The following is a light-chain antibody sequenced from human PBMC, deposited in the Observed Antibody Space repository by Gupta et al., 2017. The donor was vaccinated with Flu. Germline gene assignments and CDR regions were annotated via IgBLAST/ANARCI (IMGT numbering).Light chain of an antibody. CDR3: LQSYSTPLLT. CDR1: QSISNY. V-gene: IGKV1-39*01. J-gene: IGKJ3*01. Sequence: VGDRVTITCRASQSISNYLNWYQKKPGEAPKLLVYRASSLQSGVPSRFSGSGSGTDFTLTISSLQPEDCASYFCLQSYSTPLLTFGPGTKV. CDR2: RAS.